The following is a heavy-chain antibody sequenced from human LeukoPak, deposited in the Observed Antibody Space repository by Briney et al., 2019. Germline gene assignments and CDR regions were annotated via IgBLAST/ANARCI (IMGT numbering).Heavy chain of an antibody. CDR1: GFTFSSYA. V-gene: IGHV3-23*01. J-gene: IGHJ4*02. CDR2: ISGSGGST. Sequence: GGSLRLSCAASGFTFSSYAMSWVRQAPGKGLELVSAISGSGGSTYYADSVKGRFTISRDNSKNTLYLQMNSLRAEDTAVYYCATLGQRYCSGGSCYTSGSSDYWGQGTLVTVSS. D-gene: IGHD2-15*01. CDR3: ATLGQRYCSGGSCYTSGSSDY.